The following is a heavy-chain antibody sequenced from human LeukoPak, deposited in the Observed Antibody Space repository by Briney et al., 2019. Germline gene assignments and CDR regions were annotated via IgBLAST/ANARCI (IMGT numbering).Heavy chain of an antibody. D-gene: IGHD3-3*01. CDR3: ARGDTIFGAPMAFDI. CDR1: GGSVSGYY. Sequence: PSETLSLTCAVYGGSVSGYYWSWIRQPPGKGLEWIGEINHSGSTNYNPSLKSRVTISGDTSKNQFSLKLTSVTAADTALYYCARGDTIFGAPMAFDIWGQGTMVTVSS. CDR2: INHSGST. V-gene: IGHV4-34*01. J-gene: IGHJ3*02.